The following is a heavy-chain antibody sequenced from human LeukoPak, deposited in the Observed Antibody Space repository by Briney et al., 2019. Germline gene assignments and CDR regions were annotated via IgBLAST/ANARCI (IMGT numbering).Heavy chain of an antibody. D-gene: IGHD3-9*01. V-gene: IGHV3-48*01. CDR1: GFTFSSYS. J-gene: IGHJ4*02. CDR2: ISSSSSTI. CDR3: AKELTHYDILTGLDY. Sequence: PGGSLRLSCAASGFTFSSYSMNWVRQAPGKGLEWVSYISSSSSTIYYADSVKGRFTISRDNSKNTLYLQMNSLRAEDTAVYYCAKELTHYDILTGLDYWGQGTLVTVSS.